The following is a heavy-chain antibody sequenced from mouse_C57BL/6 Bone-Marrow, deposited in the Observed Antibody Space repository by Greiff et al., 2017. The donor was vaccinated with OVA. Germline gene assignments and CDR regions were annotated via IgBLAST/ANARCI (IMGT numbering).Heavy chain of an antibody. Sequence: EVQLQQSGAELVRPGASVKLSCTASGFNIKDDYMHWVKQRPEQGLEWIGWIDPENGDTEYASKFQGKATITADTSSNTAYLQLSSLTSEDTAVYYCTTGGLLRSYYFDYWGQGTTLTVSS. J-gene: IGHJ2*01. CDR3: TTGGLLRSYYFDY. D-gene: IGHD1-1*01. CDR2: IDPENGDT. V-gene: IGHV14-4*01. CDR1: GFNIKDDY.